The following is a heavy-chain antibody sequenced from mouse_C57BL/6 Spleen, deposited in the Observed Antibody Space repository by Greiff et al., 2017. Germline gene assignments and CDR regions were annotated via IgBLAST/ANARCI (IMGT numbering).Heavy chain of an antibody. D-gene: IGHD2-4*01. V-gene: IGHV1-55*01. CDR2: IYPGSGST. J-gene: IGHJ4*01. CDR3: ARWEDYDPYYYAMDY. CDR1: GYTFTSYW. Sequence: QVHVKQPGAELVKPGASVKMSCKASGYTFTSYWITWVKQRPGQGLEWIGDIYPGSGSTNYNEKFKSKATLTVDTSSSTAYMQLSSLTSEDSAVYYCARWEDYDPYYYAMDYWGQGTSVTVSS.